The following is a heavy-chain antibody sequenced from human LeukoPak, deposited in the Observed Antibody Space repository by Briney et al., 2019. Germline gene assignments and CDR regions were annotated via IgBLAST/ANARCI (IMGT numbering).Heavy chain of an antibody. V-gene: IGHV4-59*01. D-gene: IGHD4/OR15-4a*01. CDR3: AREDPQTRVPEGMDV. CDR1: GGSISYYY. CDR2: VYYSGTT. Sequence: PSETLSLTCTVSGGSISYYYWSWIRQSPGKGLEWIGYVYYSGTTSYNPSLKSRVTISVDTSKNQFSLQLRSVTAADTAVYYCAREDPQTRVPEGMDVWGQGTTVTVSS. J-gene: IGHJ6*02.